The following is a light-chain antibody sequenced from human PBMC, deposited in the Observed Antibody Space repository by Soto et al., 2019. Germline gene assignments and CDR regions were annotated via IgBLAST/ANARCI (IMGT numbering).Light chain of an antibody. J-gene: IGKJ1*01. V-gene: IGKV1-5*03. CDR2: KAS. CDR3: QQYQTYSQ. CDR1: QSINTW. Sequence: DIQMTQSPSTLSASVGDRVTITCRASQSINTWLAWYQLKPGRAPKLLIYKASTLESGVPSRFSGSGSRTEFTLTISSLQPDDFATYYCQQYQTYSQFGQGTKVEI.